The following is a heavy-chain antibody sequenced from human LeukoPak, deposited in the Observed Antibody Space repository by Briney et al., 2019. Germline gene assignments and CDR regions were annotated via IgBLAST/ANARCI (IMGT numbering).Heavy chain of an antibody. CDR2: IKPKTDGETT. J-gene: IGHJ4*02. V-gene: IGHV3-15*07. D-gene: IGHD2-21*01. CDR1: GFTFSSYS. Sequence: GGSLRLSCAASGFTFSSYSMNWVRQAPGKGLEWVGRIKPKTDGETTEYAAPVKGRFSISRDDSKNMLYLQMNSLKTEDTAVYYCITPLPYSAQGGQGTLVTVSS. CDR3: ITPLPYSAQ.